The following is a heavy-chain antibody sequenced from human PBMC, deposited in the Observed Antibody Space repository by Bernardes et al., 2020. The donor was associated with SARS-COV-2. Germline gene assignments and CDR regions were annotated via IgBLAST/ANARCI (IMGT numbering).Heavy chain of an antibody. J-gene: IGHJ5*01. CDR1: GSTLRNHT. V-gene: IGHV3-33*01. Sequence: GGSRRLSCPAFGSTLRNHTMQWVRQLPGKGLEWVAVIVPEGRREIHIASVKGRFANSRDNPNNTLCLQMNNLRVEDTALYRWATEDGEWLDSWGQGTLRTVSS. CDR2: IVPEGRRE. CDR3: ATEDGEWLDS. D-gene: IGHD4-17*01.